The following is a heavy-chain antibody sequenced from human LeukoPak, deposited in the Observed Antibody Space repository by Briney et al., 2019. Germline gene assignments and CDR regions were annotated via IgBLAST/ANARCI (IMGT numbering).Heavy chain of an antibody. CDR3: ARVAYYSDRSAFAFFDY. D-gene: IGHD3-22*01. CDR2: VYHSGST. J-gene: IGHJ4*02. Sequence: SGTLSLTCAVSGGSISSSNWWSWVRQPPGKGLEWIGEVYHSGSTNYNPSLKSRVTISVDKSKNQFSLKLSSVTAADTAVYYCARVAYYSDRSAFAFFDYWGRGTLVTVSS. V-gene: IGHV4-4*02. CDR1: GGSISSSNW.